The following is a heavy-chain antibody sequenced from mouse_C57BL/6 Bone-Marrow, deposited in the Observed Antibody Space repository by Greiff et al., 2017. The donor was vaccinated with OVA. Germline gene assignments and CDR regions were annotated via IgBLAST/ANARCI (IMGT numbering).Heavy chain of an antibody. Sequence: EVQLVESGGDLVKPGGSLKLSCAASGFTFSSYGMSWVRQTPDKRLEWVATISSGGSYTYYPDSVKGRFTIARDNAKNTLYLQMSSLKSEDTAMYYGARHVTTVVFDYWGQGTTLTVSS. D-gene: IGHD1-1*01. V-gene: IGHV5-6*01. CDR3: ARHVTTVVFDY. CDR1: GFTFSSYG. CDR2: ISSGGSYT. J-gene: IGHJ2*01.